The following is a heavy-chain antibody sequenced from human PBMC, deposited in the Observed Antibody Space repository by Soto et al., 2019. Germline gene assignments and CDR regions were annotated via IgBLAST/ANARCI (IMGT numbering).Heavy chain of an antibody. J-gene: IGHJ6*02. D-gene: IGHD3-22*01. CDR3: ARDLGILVVHYYYYGMDV. V-gene: IGHV1-69*12. CDR2: IIPIFGTA. Sequence: QVQLVQSGAEVKKPGSSVKVSCKASGGTFSSYAISWVRQAPGQGLEWMGGIIPIFGTANYAQKFQGRVTITADESTSTAYMELSSLRSEDTAVYYCARDLGILVVHYYYYGMDVWGQGSTVTVSS. CDR1: GGTFSSYA.